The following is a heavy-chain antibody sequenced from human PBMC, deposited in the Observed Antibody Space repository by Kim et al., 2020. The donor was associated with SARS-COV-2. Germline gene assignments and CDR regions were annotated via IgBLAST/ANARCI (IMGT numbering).Heavy chain of an antibody. V-gene: IGHV4-31*03. Sequence: SETLSLTCTVSGGSISSGGYYWSWIRQHPGKGLEWIGYIYYSGSTYYNPSLKSRVTISVDTSKNQFSLKLSSVTAADTAVYYCARPDSSGYWHAFDIWGQGTMVTVSS. CDR3: ARPDSSGYWHAFDI. CDR1: GGSISSGGYY. J-gene: IGHJ3*02. D-gene: IGHD3-22*01. CDR2: IYYSGST.